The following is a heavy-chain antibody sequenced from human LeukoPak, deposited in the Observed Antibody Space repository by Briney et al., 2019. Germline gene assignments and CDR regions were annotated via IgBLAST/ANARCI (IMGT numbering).Heavy chain of an antibody. J-gene: IGHJ4*02. CDR1: GFTSRSYS. V-gene: IGHV3-21*01. CDR3: ARDGGSYPYYFDY. CDR2: ISSGNIYI. Sequence: GGSLRLSCAASGFTSRSYSMNWVRQAPGKGLEWVSSISSGNIYIYYVDSVKGRFTVSRDNAKNSLYLQMNSLRAEDTAVYYCARDGGSYPYYFDYWGQGTLVTVSS. D-gene: IGHD1-26*01.